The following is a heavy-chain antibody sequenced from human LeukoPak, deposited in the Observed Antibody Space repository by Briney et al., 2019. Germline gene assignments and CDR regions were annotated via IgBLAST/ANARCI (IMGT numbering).Heavy chain of an antibody. J-gene: IGHJ4*02. Sequence: PGGSLRLSCAASGFTFTNYAMSWVRQAPGKGLEWVSGISGGGGSTYYADSVKGRFTISKDNSKNTLYLQMNSLRAEDTAVYYCAKDLGVDTAMALDYWGQGTLVTVSS. V-gene: IGHV3-23*01. CDR3: AKDLGVDTAMALDY. D-gene: IGHD5-18*01. CDR2: ISGGGGST. CDR1: GFTFTNYA.